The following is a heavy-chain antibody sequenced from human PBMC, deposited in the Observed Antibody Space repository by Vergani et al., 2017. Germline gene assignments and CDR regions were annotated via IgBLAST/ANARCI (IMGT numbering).Heavy chain of an antibody. CDR1: GGSFSGYY. CDR2: INHSGST. CDR3: ASGFKYGGGGAYYYYYGMDV. J-gene: IGHJ6*02. D-gene: IGHD2-2*01. Sequence: QVQLQQWGAGLLKPSETLSLTCAVYGGSFSGYYWSWIRQPPGKGLEWIGEINHSGSTNYNPSLKSRVSISVDTSKNRFSLKLSSVAAADTAVYYCASGFKYGGGGAYYYYYGMDVWGQGTTVTVSS. V-gene: IGHV4-34*01.